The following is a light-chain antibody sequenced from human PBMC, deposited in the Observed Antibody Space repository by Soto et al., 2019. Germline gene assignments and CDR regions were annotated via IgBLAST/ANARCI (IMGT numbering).Light chain of an antibody. CDR1: QSIANN. CDR3: QQYYDRPPIT. Sequence: DIVMTQSPVTLSVSPGERATLSCRASQSIANNLAWYQQKPGQAPRLLIHGAFTRATGVPARFSGGGSGTEFTLTISSLQSEDFAVYYCQQYYDRPPITIGQGTRLEI. CDR2: GAF. V-gene: IGKV3-15*01. J-gene: IGKJ5*01.